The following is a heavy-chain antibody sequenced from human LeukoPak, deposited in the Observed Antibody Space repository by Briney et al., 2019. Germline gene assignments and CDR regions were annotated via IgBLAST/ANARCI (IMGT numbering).Heavy chain of an antibody. Sequence: GASVKVSCKASGGTFSSYDISWVRQAPGQGLEGTGGIMPMFGKTNYAQKFQGRVTMTEDTSTDTAYMELSSLRSKDTAVYYCVTTHHYEAFFDYWGQGTLVTVSS. CDR2: IMPMFGKT. CDR1: GGTFSSYD. V-gene: IGHV1-69*06. J-gene: IGHJ4*02. CDR3: VTTHHYEAFFDY. D-gene: IGHD3-3*01.